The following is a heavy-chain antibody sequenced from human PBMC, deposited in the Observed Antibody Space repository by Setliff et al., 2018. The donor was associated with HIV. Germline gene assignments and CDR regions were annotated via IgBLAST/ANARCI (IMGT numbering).Heavy chain of an antibody. J-gene: IGHJ6*02. D-gene: IGHD3-9*01. CDR3: ARSVYYDFLTGYYEGGYGLDV. CDR1: GGSIGSFY. CDR2: PYTRASA. V-gene: IGHV4-4*07. Sequence: SETLSLTCTVSGGSIGSFYWSWIRQPAGKGLEWIGRPYTRASANYNPSLGSRVTMSIDTSKSQFSLQMTSVTAADTAVYSCARSVYYDFLTGYYEGGYGLDVWGQGTTVTVSS.